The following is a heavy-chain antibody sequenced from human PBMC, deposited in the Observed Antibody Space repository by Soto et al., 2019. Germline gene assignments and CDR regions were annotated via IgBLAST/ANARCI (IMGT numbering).Heavy chain of an antibody. J-gene: IGHJ4*02. CDR2: ITSDGSAT. D-gene: IGHD1-1*01. Sequence: PGGSLRLSCAASGFTFSNHWMYWVRQALGKGLAWVSRITSDGSATTYADSVKGRFTISRDNAKNTLYLQMNSLRAEDTAVYYCARALTITNYFDYWGQGTPVTVS. CDR1: GFTFSNHW. CDR3: ARALTITNYFDY. V-gene: IGHV3-74*01.